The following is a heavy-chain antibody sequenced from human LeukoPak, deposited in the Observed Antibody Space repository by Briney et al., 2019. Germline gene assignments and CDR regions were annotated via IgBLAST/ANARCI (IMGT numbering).Heavy chain of an antibody. V-gene: IGHV4-38-2*02. CDR3: ARDRKYYYHMDV. Sequence: PSETLSLTCTVSGYSISSGYYWGWIRQPPGKALEWIGSIYHSGSTYYNPSLKSRVTISVDTSKNQFSLRLSSLTAADTALYYCARDRKYYYHMDVWGKGTTVTVSS. D-gene: IGHD1-14*01. CDR1: GYSISSGYY. J-gene: IGHJ6*03. CDR2: IYHSGST.